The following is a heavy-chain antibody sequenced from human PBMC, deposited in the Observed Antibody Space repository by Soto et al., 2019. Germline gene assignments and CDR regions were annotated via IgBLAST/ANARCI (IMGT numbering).Heavy chain of an antibody. D-gene: IGHD6-19*01. CDR2: IIPIFGPA. CDR1: GGTFSSYA. V-gene: IGHV1-69*01. Sequence: QVQLVQSGAEVKKPGSSVKVSCKASGGTFSSYAISWVRQAPGQGLEWMGGIIPIFGPANYAQKFQGRVTITADESTIIAYMELSSLRSEDTAVYYCARAGSVWEYKRRYYFDYWGQGTLVTVSS. CDR3: ARAGSVWEYKRRYYFDY. J-gene: IGHJ4*02.